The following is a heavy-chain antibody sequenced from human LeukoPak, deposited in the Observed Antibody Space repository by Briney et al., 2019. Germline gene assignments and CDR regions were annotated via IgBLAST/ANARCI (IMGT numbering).Heavy chain of an antibody. D-gene: IGHD2-21*02. CDR1: GGSFSGYY. CDR2: INHSGST. V-gene: IGHV4-34*01. Sequence: PSETLSLTCTVYGGSFSGYYWSWIRQPPGKGLEWIGEINHSGSTNYNPSLESRVTISVDTSKNQFSLKLSSVTAADTAVYYCTLGVTDDAFDIWGQGTMVTVSS. J-gene: IGHJ3*02. CDR3: TLGVTDDAFDI.